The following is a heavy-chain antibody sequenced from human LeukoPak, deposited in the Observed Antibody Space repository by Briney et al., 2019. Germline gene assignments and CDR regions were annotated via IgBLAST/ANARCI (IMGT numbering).Heavy chain of an antibody. CDR1: GFTFSSYA. CDR3: ARGTALQDY. Sequence: SGGSLRLSCAASGFTFSSYAMSWVRQAPGKGLEWVSAISGSGGSTYYVDSVKGWFTISRDNSRNTLYLQMNSLRAEDTAVYYCARGTALQDYWGQGTLVTVSS. J-gene: IGHJ4*02. D-gene: IGHD2-2*02. V-gene: IGHV3-23*01. CDR2: ISGSGGST.